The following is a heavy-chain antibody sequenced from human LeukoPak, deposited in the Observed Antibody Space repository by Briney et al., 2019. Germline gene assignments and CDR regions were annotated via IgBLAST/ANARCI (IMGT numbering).Heavy chain of an antibody. CDR2: ISGSGGST. CDR3: AKDVYSSGLVDY. Sequence: PGGSLRLSFAASGLTFSSYAMSWVRQAPGKGLEWVSRISGSGGSTYYADSVKGRFTISRDNSKNTLYLQMNSLRAEDTAVYYCAKDVYSSGLVDYWGQGTLVTVSS. J-gene: IGHJ4*02. D-gene: IGHD6-19*01. CDR1: GLTFSSYA. V-gene: IGHV3-23*01.